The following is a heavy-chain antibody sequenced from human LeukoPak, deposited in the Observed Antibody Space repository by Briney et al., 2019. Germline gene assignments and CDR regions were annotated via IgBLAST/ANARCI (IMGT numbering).Heavy chain of an antibody. Sequence: GRSLRLSCAASGFTFSSYGMHWVRQAPGKGLEWVAVISYDGSNKYYADSVKGRFTISRDNSKNTLYLQMNSLRAEDTAVYYCARSRIVGATPVDYWGQGTLVTVSS. CDR1: GFTFSSYG. J-gene: IGHJ4*02. D-gene: IGHD1-26*01. CDR2: ISYDGSNK. CDR3: ARSRIVGATPVDY. V-gene: IGHV3-30*03.